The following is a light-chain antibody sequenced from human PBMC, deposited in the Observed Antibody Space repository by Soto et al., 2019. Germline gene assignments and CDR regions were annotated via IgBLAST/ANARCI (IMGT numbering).Light chain of an antibody. CDR2: GAS. Sequence: EIVMTQSPATLSVSPGERATLSCRARQSISNNLAWYHQRPGQAHRPLIYGASTRADGIPARFSGSGSGTDFTLTISSLQSEAFAVYYCQQDNNWWTFGQGTRVAIK. CDR1: QSISNN. CDR3: QQDNNWWT. V-gene: IGKV3-15*01. J-gene: IGKJ1*01.